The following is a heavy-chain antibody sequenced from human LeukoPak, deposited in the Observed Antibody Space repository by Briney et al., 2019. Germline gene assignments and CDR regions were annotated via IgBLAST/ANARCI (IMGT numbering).Heavy chain of an antibody. CDR1: GFTFSTYF. Sequence: GGSLRLSCAASGFTFSTYFMHWVRQAPGKGLEWVAVIASDGSHTFYVESVKGRFTISRDNSKNTLYLQMNSLRAEDTAVYFGARERQDTIVHSGAFDIWGQGTMVTVSS. D-gene: IGHD3-10*01. CDR2: IASDGSHT. J-gene: IGHJ3*02. CDR3: ARERQDTIVHSGAFDI. V-gene: IGHV3-30-3*01.